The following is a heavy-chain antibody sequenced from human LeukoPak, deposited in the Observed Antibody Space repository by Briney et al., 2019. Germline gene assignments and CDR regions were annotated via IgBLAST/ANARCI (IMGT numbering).Heavy chain of an antibody. CDR2: IIPIFGIA. V-gene: IGHV1-69*04. D-gene: IGHD2-2*01. CDR1: GGTFSSYA. Sequence: ASVKLSCKASGGTFSSYAISWVRHAPGPGLEWMGRIIPIFGIANYAQKFQGRVTITSDKSTSTAYMELSSLRSEDTAVYYCARERCSSTSCLYDFDYWGQGTLVTVSS. CDR3: ARERCSSTSCLYDFDY. J-gene: IGHJ4*02.